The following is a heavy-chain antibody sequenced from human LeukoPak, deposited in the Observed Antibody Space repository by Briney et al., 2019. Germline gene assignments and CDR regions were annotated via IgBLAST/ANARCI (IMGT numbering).Heavy chain of an antibody. CDR2: IVVGSGNT. CDR1: GFTFTTSA. Sequence: SVKVSCKASGFTFTTSAMQWVRQARGQRLEWIGWIVVGSGNTNYAQKFQERVTITRHMSTSTAYMELSSLRSEDTAVYYCAAAYRYFYDRGGYFDYWGQGTLVTVSS. CDR3: AAAYRYFYDRGGYFDY. J-gene: IGHJ4*02. V-gene: IGHV1-58*02. D-gene: IGHD3-22*01.